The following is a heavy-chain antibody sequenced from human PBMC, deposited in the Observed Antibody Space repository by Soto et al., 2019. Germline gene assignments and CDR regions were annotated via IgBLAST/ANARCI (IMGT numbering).Heavy chain of an antibody. CDR2: ISGSGGST. Sequence: GYVKIGRAAHGLSCGRYAMTWARQAPGKGLEWVSAISGSGGSTYYADSVKGRFTISRDNSKNTLYLQMNSLRAEDTAVYYFVIVRKWNDGDYSCQGTFGTGS. V-gene: IGHV3-23*01. J-gene: IGHJ4*02. CDR3: VIVRKWNDGDY. D-gene: IGHD1-1*01. CDR1: GLSCGRYA.